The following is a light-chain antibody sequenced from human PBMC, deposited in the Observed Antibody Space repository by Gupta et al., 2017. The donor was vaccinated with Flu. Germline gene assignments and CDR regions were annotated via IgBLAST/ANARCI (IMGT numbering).Light chain of an antibody. CDR1: ELGDIY. V-gene: IGLV3-1*01. CDR3: QAWDSGTCG. CDR2: QGI. Sequence: SFELTQPPSVSVSPGQTATITCSGTGNELGDIYVSWYQQTPGQSPVLVIYQGIQRPSGIPERFSGSNSGDTATLSISETQPMDEADYYCQAWDSGTCGFGGGTRLTVL. J-gene: IGLJ2*01.